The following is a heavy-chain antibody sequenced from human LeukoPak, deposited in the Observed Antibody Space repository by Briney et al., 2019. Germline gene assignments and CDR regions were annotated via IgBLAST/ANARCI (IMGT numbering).Heavy chain of an antibody. CDR3: ARDNAGSYYYYYMDV. Sequence: GGSLRLSCAASGFTFRSHAMSWVRQAPGKGLEWVANIKQDGSEKYYVDSVKGRFTISRDNAKNSLYLQMNSLRAEDTAVYYCARDNAGSYYYYYMDVWGKGTTVTVSS. D-gene: IGHD2-15*01. CDR2: IKQDGSEK. CDR1: GFTFRSHA. V-gene: IGHV3-7*01. J-gene: IGHJ6*03.